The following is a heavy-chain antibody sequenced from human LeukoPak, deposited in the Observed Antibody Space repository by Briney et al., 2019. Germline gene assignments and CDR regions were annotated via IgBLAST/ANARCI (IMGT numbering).Heavy chain of an antibody. Sequence: ASVKVSCTASGYTFTSYGISWVRQAPGQGLEWMGWISAYNGNTNYAQKLQGRVTMTTDTSTSTAYMELRSLRSDDTAVYYCAREGVGYCSGGSCQKFALDYWGQGTLVTVSS. CDR1: GYTFTSYG. CDR3: AREGVGYCSGGSCQKFALDY. D-gene: IGHD2-15*01. V-gene: IGHV1-18*01. J-gene: IGHJ4*02. CDR2: ISAYNGNT.